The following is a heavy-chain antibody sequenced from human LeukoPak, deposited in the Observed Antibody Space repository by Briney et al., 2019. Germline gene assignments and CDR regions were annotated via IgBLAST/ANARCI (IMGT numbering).Heavy chain of an antibody. Sequence: SETLSLTCTVSGGSISSSSYYWGWIRQPPGKGLEWIGSIYYSGSTYYNPSLKSRVTISVDTSKNQFSLKLSSVTAADTAVYYCARGGAYYYDSSGQFDYWGQGTLVTVSS. CDR3: ARGGAYYYDSSGQFDY. CDR2: IYYSGST. V-gene: IGHV4-39*07. D-gene: IGHD3-22*01. CDR1: GGSISSSSYY. J-gene: IGHJ4*02.